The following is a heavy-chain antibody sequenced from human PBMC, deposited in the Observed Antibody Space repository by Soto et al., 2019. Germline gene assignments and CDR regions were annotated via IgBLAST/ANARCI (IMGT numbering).Heavy chain of an antibody. Sequence: SETLSLTCTVSAGSISSGDYDWSWIRQPPGKGLEGMGYIYYSGSTDYNPSLKSRVTISVETSKNQFSLKLSSVTAEDTAAYYCARDESPWDLYYGMDVWGQGTPVTVSS. J-gene: IGHJ6*02. CDR2: IYYSGST. CDR3: ARDESPWDLYYGMDV. V-gene: IGHV4-30-4*02. CDR1: AGSISSGDYD. D-gene: IGHD1-26*01.